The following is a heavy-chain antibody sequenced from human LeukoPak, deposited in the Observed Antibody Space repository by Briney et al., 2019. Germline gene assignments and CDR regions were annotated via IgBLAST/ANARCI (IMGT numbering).Heavy chain of an antibody. CDR1: GFTFRSHA. D-gene: IGHD3-10*01. CDR3: SKVSYYLLPWDFYF. V-gene: IGHV3-23*01. Sequence: GGSLRLSCVGSGFTFRSHAMSWVRQAPEKGLEFVSGIYENGGTTYYADSVKGRFSISRDNSKNTLYLQMDSLRGEDTALFLLSKVSYYLLPWDFYFWGQGNLGT. CDR2: IYENGGTT. J-gene: IGHJ4*01.